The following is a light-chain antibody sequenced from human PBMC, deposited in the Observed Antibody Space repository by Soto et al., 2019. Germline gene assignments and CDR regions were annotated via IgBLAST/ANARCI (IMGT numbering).Light chain of an antibody. Sequence: EIVMTQSPATLSVSQGERATLSCRASESVSSNLAWYQQKPGQAPRLLIYGASTRATGVPARFSGSGSGTEFTLTIRSLQSEDFAVFYCPQYNKWPLTFGGGTKVELK. V-gene: IGKV3-15*01. CDR3: PQYNKWPLT. CDR1: ESVSSN. CDR2: GAS. J-gene: IGKJ4*01.